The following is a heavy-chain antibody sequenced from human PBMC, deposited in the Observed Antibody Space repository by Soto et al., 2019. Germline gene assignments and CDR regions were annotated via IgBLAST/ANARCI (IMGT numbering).Heavy chain of an antibody. V-gene: IGHV4-34*01. J-gene: IGHJ4*02. CDR3: ARGVGYAGVDY. D-gene: IGHD5-12*01. CDR1: GGSFSAYY. CDR2: INHSGST. Sequence: QVQLQQWGAGLLKPSETLSLTCAVYGGSFSAYYWSWIRQPPGKGLEWIGEINHSGSTNYNPSLKSLVTISVDRSKNQFSLKLSSVTAADTAAYYCARGVGYAGVDYWGQGTLVTVSS.